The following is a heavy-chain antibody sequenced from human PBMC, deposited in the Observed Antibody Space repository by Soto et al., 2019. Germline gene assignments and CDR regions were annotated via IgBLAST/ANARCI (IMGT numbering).Heavy chain of an antibody. Sequence: ETLSLTCAVSGGSISSGGYSWSWIRQPPGKGLEWVSYISSSSSTIYYADSVKGRFTISRDNAKNSLYLQMNSLRDEDTAVYYCARDSYSNGGYYYYGMDVWGQGTTVTVSS. CDR1: GGSISSGGYS. J-gene: IGHJ6*02. CDR2: ISSSSSTI. V-gene: IGHV3-48*02. D-gene: IGHD4-4*01. CDR3: ARDSYSNGGYYYYGMDV.